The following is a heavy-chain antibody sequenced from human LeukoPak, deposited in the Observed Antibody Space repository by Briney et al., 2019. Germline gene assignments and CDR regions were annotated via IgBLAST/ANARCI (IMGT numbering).Heavy chain of an antibody. D-gene: IGHD3-22*01. J-gene: IGHJ4*02. CDR1: GGTFSSYA. CDR2: IIPIFGTA. Sequence: SVKVSCKASGGTFSSYAISWVRQAPGQGLEWMGGIIPIFGTANYAQKFQGRVTITADKSTSTAYMELSSLRSEDTAVYYCAREAGYYDSSGYYGGDYFDYWGQGTLVTVSS. V-gene: IGHV1-69*06. CDR3: AREAGYYDSSGYYGGDYFDY.